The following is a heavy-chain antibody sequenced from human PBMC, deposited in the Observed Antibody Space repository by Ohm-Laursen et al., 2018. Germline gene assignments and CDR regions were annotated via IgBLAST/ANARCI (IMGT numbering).Heavy chain of an antibody. CDR2: IYHSGST. CDR1: GYSISSGYY. CDR3: AKVVASTSIDF. V-gene: IGHV4-38-2*02. D-gene: IGHD1-26*01. J-gene: IGHJ4*02. Sequence: SQTLSLTCPVSGYSISSGYYWGWIRQPPGKGLEWIGSIYHSGSTYYNPSLKSRVTISVDTSKNQFSLKLNSLIAADTAVYYCAKVVASTSIDFWGQGILVTVSS.